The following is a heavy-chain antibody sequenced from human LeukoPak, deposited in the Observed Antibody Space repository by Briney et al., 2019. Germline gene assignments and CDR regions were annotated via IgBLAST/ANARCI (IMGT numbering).Heavy chain of an antibody. Sequence: ASVKVSCKASGYTFTSYDINWVRQATGQGLEWTGWMNPNSGNTGYAQKFQGRVTMTRNTSISTAYMELSSLRSEDTAVYYCASGTTTTMPGAGWGQGTLVTVSS. CDR2: MNPNSGNT. D-gene: IGHD5-12*01. J-gene: IGHJ4*02. CDR3: ASGTTTTMPGAG. CDR1: GYTFTSYD. V-gene: IGHV1-8*01.